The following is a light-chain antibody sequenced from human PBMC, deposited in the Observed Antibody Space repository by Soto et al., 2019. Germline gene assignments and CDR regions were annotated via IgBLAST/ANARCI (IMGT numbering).Light chain of an antibody. CDR2: DAF. Sequence: EIVLTQSPATLSLSPGERATLSCRASQSVSSSLNWYQQKPGQAPRLLIYDAFNRAADIPARFSGSGSGTDFSLTISSLESEDFAVYYCQQRSNWPRTFGQGTRLEIK. CDR3: QQRSNWPRT. CDR1: QSVSSS. V-gene: IGKV3-11*01. J-gene: IGKJ5*01.